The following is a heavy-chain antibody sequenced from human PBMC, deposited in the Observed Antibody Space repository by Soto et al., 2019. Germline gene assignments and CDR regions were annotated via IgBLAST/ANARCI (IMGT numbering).Heavy chain of an antibody. V-gene: IGHV4-39*01. Sequence: SETLSLTCTVSGGSISTFFWGWIRQPPGKGLQWIGRIYYSGSTYYNSSLKSRATISVDTSKNQFSLKLSSVSAADTAVYYCARHGTYYPFDYWGQGALVTVSS. CDR3: ARHGTYYPFDY. CDR1: GGSISTFF. D-gene: IGHD1-26*01. J-gene: IGHJ4*02. CDR2: IYYSGST.